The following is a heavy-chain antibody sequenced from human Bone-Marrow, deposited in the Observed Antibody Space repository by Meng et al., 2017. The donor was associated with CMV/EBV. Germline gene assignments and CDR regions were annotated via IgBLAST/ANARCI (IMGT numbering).Heavy chain of an antibody. Sequence: GESLKISCAASGFTFSSYSMNWLRQAPGKGLEWVSYIDMSSGTITYAESVRGRFTISRDNAGSSLYLQMHSLRGEDSAIYYCARDRYGYGRDAVEIWGQGTMVTVSS. CDR2: IDMSSGTI. CDR3: ARDRYGYGRDAVEI. D-gene: IGHD5-18*01. V-gene: IGHV3-48*04. CDR1: GFTFSSYS. J-gene: IGHJ3*02.